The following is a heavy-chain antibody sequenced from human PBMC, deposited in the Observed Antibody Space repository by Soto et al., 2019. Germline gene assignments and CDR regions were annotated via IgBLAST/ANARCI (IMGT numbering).Heavy chain of an antibody. CDR3: ARAHDFCGSRQKPIDA. D-gene: IGHD3-22*01. CDR2: INHVGIT. V-gene: IGHV4-34*01. Sequence: QVPLQQWGAGLLKPSETLSLTCAVSGGSFRGFYWTWIRQSPGKGLEWLGDINHVGITNYNPSRKSEVRIPVATCISQVPLKLRSVTAADTAVYYWARAHDFCGSRQKPIDACGQATLVNASS. CDR1: GGSFRGFY. J-gene: IGHJ1*01.